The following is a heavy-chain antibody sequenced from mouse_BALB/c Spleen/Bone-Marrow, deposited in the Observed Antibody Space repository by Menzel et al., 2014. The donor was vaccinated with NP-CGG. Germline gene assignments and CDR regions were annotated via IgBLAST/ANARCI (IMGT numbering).Heavy chain of an antibody. J-gene: IGHJ1*01. Sequence: EVQLVESGGGLVQPGGSLKLSCVASGFTFSSYGMSWVRQTPDKRLELVATINNNGGSTYYPDSVKGQFTISRDNAKNTLYLQMRSLKAEDTAMYYCARVYGWYFDVWGAGTTVTVSS. CDR1: GFTFSSYG. D-gene: IGHD1-1*01. V-gene: IGHV5-6-3*01. CDR2: INNNGGST. CDR3: ARVYGWYFDV.